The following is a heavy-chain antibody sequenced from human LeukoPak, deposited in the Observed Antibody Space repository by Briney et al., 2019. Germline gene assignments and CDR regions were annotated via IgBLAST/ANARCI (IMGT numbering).Heavy chain of an antibody. CDR2: ISSSSSYI. CDR3: AAGGYFDY. V-gene: IGHV3-21*04. D-gene: IGHD2-15*01. Sequence: GGSLRLSCAASGFTFSSYSMNWVRQAPGKGLEWVSSISSSSSYIYYADSVKGRFTISRDNSKNTLYLQMNSLRAGDTAVYYCAAGGYFDYWGQGTLVTVSS. CDR1: GFTFSSYS. J-gene: IGHJ4*02.